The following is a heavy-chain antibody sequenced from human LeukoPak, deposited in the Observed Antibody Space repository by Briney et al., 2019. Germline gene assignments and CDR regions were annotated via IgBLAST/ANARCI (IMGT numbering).Heavy chain of an antibody. Sequence: KPSETLSLTCTDSGGSISSGGYYWSWIRQHPGKGLEWIGYIYYSGSTYYNPSLKSRVTISVDTSKNQFSLKLNSVTAADTAVYYCARDNIVDRDYYFGMDVWGQGTTVTVSS. CDR3: ARDNIVDRDYYFGMDV. D-gene: IGHD5-12*01. CDR1: GGSISSGGYY. CDR2: IYYSGST. J-gene: IGHJ6*02. V-gene: IGHV4-31*03.